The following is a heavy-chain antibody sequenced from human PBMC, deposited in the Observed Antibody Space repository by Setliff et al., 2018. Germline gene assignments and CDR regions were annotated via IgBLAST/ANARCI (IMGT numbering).Heavy chain of an antibody. CDR2: VYYSGYT. J-gene: IGHJ4*02. CDR1: GGSVSSTSHY. V-gene: IGHV4-39*07. CDR3: RLAHCNDTSCEEALDY. Sequence: PSETLSLTCTVSGGSVSSTSHYWGWIRQAPGKGMEWIGSVYYSGYTYSKPSLQSRVSMSVDASKNQFSLKPASVTAADTAVYYFRLAHCNDTSCEEALDYWSQGTLVTVAA. D-gene: IGHD2-2*01.